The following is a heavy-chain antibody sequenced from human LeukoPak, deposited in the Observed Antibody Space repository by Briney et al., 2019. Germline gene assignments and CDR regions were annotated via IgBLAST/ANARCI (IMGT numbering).Heavy chain of an antibody. CDR2: ISSSSSTI. Sequence: GGSLRLSCAASGFTFSSYSMNWVRQAPGKGLEWVSYISSSSSTIYYADSVKGRFTISRDNAKNSLYLQMNGLRAEDTAVYYCARDRAMIVVATREDAFDIWGQGTMVTVSS. CDR3: ARDRAMIVVATREDAFDI. D-gene: IGHD3-22*01. V-gene: IGHV3-48*01. CDR1: GFTFSSYS. J-gene: IGHJ3*02.